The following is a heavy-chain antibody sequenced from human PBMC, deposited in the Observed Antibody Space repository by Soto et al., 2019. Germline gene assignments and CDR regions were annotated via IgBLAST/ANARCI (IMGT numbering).Heavy chain of an antibody. J-gene: IGHJ4*02. CDR3: ARSLTAAGTLGFDY. CDR2: IYYSGST. D-gene: IGHD6-13*01. CDR1: GGPISSYD. Sequence: SETLSLTCTVSGGPISSYDWSWIRQPPGKGLEWIGYIYYSGSTNYNPSLKSRVTISVDTSRNQFSLKLSSVTAADTAVYYCARSLTAAGTLGFDYWGQGTLLTVSS. V-gene: IGHV4-59*01.